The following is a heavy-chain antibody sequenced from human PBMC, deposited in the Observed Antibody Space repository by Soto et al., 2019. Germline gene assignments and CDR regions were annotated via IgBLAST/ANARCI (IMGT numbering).Heavy chain of an antibody. D-gene: IGHD3-10*01. CDR2: INTHNGNT. CDR3: TREGSAPYYYYGMDA. V-gene: IGHV1-18*01. CDR1: GYTFTTYG. J-gene: IGHJ6*02. Sequence: SVKVSCKASGYTFTTYGISWVRQAHGKGLEWLRWINTHNGNTNYAQNLQGRVIMTADTSTSTAYMGLRSLRSDDTAIYYCTREGSAPYYYYGMDAWGQGTTVTVS.